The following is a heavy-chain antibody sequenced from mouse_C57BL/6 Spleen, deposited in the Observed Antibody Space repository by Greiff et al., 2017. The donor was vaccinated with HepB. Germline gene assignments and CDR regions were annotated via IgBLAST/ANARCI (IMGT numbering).Heavy chain of an antibody. V-gene: IGHV1-9*01. CDR2: ILPGSGST. J-gene: IGHJ4*01. CDR3: ARRYGSGYGAMDY. D-gene: IGHD1-1*01. CDR1: GYTFTGYW. Sequence: VQLQQSGAELMKPGASVKLSCKATGYTFTGYWIEWVKQRPGHGLEWIGEILPGSGSTNYNEKLKGKDTFTADTSSNTDYMQLSSQTTEDSAIYYYARRYGSGYGAMDYWGQGTSVTVSS.